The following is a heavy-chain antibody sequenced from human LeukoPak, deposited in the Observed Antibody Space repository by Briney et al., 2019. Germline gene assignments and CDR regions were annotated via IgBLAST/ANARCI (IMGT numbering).Heavy chain of an antibody. V-gene: IGHV3-53*01. Sequence: PGGSLRLSCAASTFTVSTNYMSWVRQAPGKGLEWVSVIYAGGNTNYTDSVKGRFTIPRDNSKNTVYLQTNSLRAEDTAVYYCVRGLAASSTYWGQGTLVSVSS. CDR3: VRGLAASSTY. J-gene: IGHJ4*02. D-gene: IGHD1-26*01. CDR1: TFTVSTNY. CDR2: IYAGGNT.